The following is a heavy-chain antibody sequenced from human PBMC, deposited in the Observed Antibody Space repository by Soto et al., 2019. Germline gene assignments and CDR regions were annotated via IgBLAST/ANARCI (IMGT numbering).Heavy chain of an antibody. Sequence: GASVKVSCKASGYTFTSYDINWVRQATGQGIEWMGWMNPNSGNTGYAQKFQGRVTMTRNTSISTAYMELSSLRSEDTAVYYCARDRERYDLTIYFDYWGQGTLVTVSS. CDR1: GYTFTSYD. V-gene: IGHV1-8*01. J-gene: IGHJ4*02. CDR2: MNPNSGNT. CDR3: ARDRERYDLTIYFDY. D-gene: IGHD1-1*01.